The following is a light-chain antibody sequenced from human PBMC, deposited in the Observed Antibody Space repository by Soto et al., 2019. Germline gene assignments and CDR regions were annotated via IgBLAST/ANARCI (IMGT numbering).Light chain of an antibody. Sequence: EFVLTQSPGTLSLSPGERATLSCRASQSVRSNYLAWYQQKPGQSPRLLIYGASNRSTGIPDRFSGSGSGTDFTLTISRLEPEDFAVFYCQHYGSSAYTFGQGTTLEIK. V-gene: IGKV3-20*01. CDR1: QSVRSNY. CDR2: GAS. J-gene: IGKJ2*01. CDR3: QHYGSSAYT.